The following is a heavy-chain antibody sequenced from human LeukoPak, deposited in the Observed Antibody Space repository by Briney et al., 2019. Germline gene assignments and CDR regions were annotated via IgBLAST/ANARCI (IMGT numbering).Heavy chain of an antibody. J-gene: IGHJ4*02. V-gene: IGHV4-34*01. CDR1: GGSVSGYY. CDR2: INHSGST. D-gene: IGHD6-19*01. Sequence: PSETLSLTCAVYGGSVSGYYWSWIRQPPGKGLEWTGEINHSGSTNYNPSLKSRVTISVDTSKNQFSLKLSSVTAADTAVYYCARGAGRYSSGWYWGYWGQGTLVTVSS. CDR3: ARGAGRYSSGWYWGY.